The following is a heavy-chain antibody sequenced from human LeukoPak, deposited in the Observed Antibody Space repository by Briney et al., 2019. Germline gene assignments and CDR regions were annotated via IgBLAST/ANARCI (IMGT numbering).Heavy chain of an antibody. J-gene: IGHJ4*02. CDR3: ASGPRRLLPMIDY. V-gene: IGHV1-24*01. CDR2: FDPEDGVR. Sequence: ASVKVSCKVSGHSLNELSMHWVRQVPGQGLEWMGGFDPEDGVRIYAQKFQDRVTLTEDTSADTAYMELSSLRSDDTAVYYCASGPRRLLPMIDYWGQGTLVTVSS. CDR1: GHSLNELS. D-gene: IGHD4-23*01.